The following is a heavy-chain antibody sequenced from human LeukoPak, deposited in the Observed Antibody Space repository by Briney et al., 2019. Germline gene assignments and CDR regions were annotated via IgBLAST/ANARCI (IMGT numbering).Heavy chain of an antibody. D-gene: IGHD2-2*01. CDR3: ARDFCSTTICRLDY. J-gene: IGHJ4*02. Sequence: GGSLRLSCAASGFTFTSYSMHWVRQSPGKGLEWVSYISGGGSTIYYADSVKGRFTISRDNAQNSLYLQMNSLRVEDTALYYCARDFCSTTICRLDYWGQGALVTVSS. CDR2: ISGGGSTI. CDR1: GFTFTSYS. V-gene: IGHV3-48*01.